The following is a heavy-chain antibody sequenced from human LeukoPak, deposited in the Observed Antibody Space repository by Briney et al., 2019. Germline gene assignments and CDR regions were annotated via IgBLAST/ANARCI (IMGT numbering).Heavy chain of an antibody. CDR3: AREGYSPY. CDR1: GFTFSSYS. CDR2: ISSSGSTI. D-gene: IGHD6-13*01. Sequence: GGSLRLSCAASGFTFSSYSMNWVRQARGRGLGWVSYISSSGSTIYYADSVKGRFTISRDNAKNSLYLQMNSLRADDTAVYYCAREGYSPYWGQGTLVTVSS. J-gene: IGHJ4*02. V-gene: IGHV3-48*01.